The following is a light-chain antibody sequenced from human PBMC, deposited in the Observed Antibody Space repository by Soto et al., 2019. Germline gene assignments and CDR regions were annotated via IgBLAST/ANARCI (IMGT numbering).Light chain of an antibody. V-gene: IGLV2-14*01. Sequence: QSVLTQPASVSGSPGQSITISCTGTSSDVGYSNYVSWYQQLPGKAPKLMIYDVSDRPSGVSNRFSGSKSGSTAFLTISGLQAEDEADYYCSSYTSSSLYVFGTGTKLTVL. CDR3: SSYTSSSLYV. J-gene: IGLJ1*01. CDR1: SSDVGYSNY. CDR2: DVS.